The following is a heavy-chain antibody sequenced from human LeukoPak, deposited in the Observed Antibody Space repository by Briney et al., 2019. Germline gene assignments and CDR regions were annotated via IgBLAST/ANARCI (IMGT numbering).Heavy chain of an antibody. J-gene: IGHJ5*02. CDR2: IYTSGST. CDR3: AVTAPDWAGRWPENWFDP. Sequence: SETLSLTCTVSGGSISSYYWSWIRQPAGEGLEWIGRIYTSGSTNYNPSLKSRVTMSVDTSKNQFSLKLSSVTAADTAVYYCAVTAPDWAGRWPENWFDPWGQGTLVTVSS. CDR1: GGSISSYY. D-gene: IGHD1-26*01. V-gene: IGHV4-4*07.